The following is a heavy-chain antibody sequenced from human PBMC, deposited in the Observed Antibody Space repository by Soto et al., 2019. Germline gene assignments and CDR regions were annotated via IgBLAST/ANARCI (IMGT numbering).Heavy chain of an antibody. CDR2: INPNSGGT. Sequence: ASVNCYVNASGYTFTGDYMHWVRQAPGQVLDCIGWINPNSGGTNYAQNFQGWVTMTRDTSISTAYMELSRLRSDDTAVYYCAICLGAGIFGVVLGEDAFDIWGQREMVSV. D-gene: IGHD3-3*01. CDR3: AICLGAGIFGVVLGEDAFDI. CDR1: GYTFTGDY. J-gene: IGHJ3*02. V-gene: IGHV1-2*04.